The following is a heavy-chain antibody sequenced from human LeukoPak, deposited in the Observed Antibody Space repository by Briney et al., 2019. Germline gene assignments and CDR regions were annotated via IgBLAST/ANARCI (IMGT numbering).Heavy chain of an antibody. Sequence: PGGSLRLSCAASGFTFSSYSMNWVRQAPGKGLEWVSSISSSSSYIYYADSVKGRSTISRDNAKNSLYLQMNSLRAEDTAVYYCARDTDCSSTSCYADNWFDPWGQGTLVTVSS. J-gene: IGHJ5*02. V-gene: IGHV3-21*01. D-gene: IGHD2-2*01. CDR2: ISSSSSYI. CDR1: GFTFSSYS. CDR3: ARDTDCSSTSCYADNWFDP.